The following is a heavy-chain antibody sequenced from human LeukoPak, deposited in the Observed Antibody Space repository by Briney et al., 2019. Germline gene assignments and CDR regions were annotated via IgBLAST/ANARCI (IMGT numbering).Heavy chain of an antibody. V-gene: IGHV1-8*01. J-gene: IGHJ6*03. D-gene: IGHD6-13*01. CDR2: MNPNSGNT. CDR3: ARGSSGQGSSWGLIYYYYYYYMDV. Sequence: GASVKVSCKASGYTFTSYDINWVRQATGQGLEWMGWMNPNSGNTGYAQKFQGRVTMTRNTSISTAYMELSSLRSEDTAVYYCARGSSGQGSSWGLIYYYYYYYMDVWGKGTTVTISS. CDR1: GYTFTSYD.